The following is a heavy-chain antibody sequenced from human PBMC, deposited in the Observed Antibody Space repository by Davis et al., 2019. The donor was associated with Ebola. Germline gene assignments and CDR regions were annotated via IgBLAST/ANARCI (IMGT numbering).Heavy chain of an antibody. CDR2: INPDSGGT. CDR1: GYTFTGYF. V-gene: IGHV1-2*06. Sequence: ASVKVSCKASGYTFTGYFMHWVRQAPGQGLEWMGRINPDSGGTDYAQKFQGRVTMTRDMSVSTAYMELSSLRSDDTALYYCARGYSSGSNWFDPWGQGTLVTVSS. J-gene: IGHJ5*02. D-gene: IGHD6-19*01. CDR3: ARGYSSGSNWFDP.